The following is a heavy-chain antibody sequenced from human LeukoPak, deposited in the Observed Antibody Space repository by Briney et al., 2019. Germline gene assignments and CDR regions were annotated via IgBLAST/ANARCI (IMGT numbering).Heavy chain of an antibody. J-gene: IGHJ4*02. Sequence: PGGSLRLSCAASGFTFSSYAMNWVRQAPGKGLEWVSACGTSGDTYYADSVRGRFTISRDNAKNTVYLQMSSLRAEHTAVYYCAQKTPGTHPFDYWGQGTLVTVPS. V-gene: IGHV3-23*01. CDR1: GFTFSSYA. D-gene: IGHD6-13*01. CDR3: AQKTPGTHPFDY. CDR2: CGTSGDT.